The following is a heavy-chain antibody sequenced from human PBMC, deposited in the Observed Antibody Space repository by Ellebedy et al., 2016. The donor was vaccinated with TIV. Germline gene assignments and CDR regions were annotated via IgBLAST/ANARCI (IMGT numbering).Heavy chain of an antibody. CDR1: EYDFTNYW. D-gene: IGHD3/OR15-3a*01. CDR2: IWPGGSDT. Sequence: GESLKISXQGFEYDFTNYWIGWVRQMPGIGLEWMGIIWPGGSDTKTSPYFQGQVTMSVDKSSSIAYLEWTSLKASDSGTYYCARHRTGFSSSWSYGMDVWGQGTTVIVSS. CDR3: ARHRTGFSSSWSYGMDV. J-gene: IGHJ6*02. V-gene: IGHV5-51*01.